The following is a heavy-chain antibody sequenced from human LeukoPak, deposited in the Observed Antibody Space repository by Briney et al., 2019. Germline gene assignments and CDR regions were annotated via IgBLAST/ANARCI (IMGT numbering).Heavy chain of an antibody. J-gene: IGHJ1*01. CDR2: INPNSGST. V-gene: IGHV1-2*02. CDR1: GYTFTGYY. D-gene: IGHD6-19*01. CDR3: ARERLLIAVAGNNEYFQH. Sequence: ASVKVSCKASGYTFTGYYMHWVRQAPGQGLEWMGWINPNSGSTNYAQKFQGRVTMTRDTSISTAYMELSRLRSDDTAVYYCARERLLIAVAGNNEYFQHWGQGTLVTVSS.